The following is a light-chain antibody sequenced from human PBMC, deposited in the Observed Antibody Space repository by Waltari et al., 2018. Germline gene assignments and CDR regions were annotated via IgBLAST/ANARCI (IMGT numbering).Light chain of an antibody. CDR1: QSVGTS. V-gene: IGKV1-5*03. CDR2: MAS. Sequence: DIQMTQSPSTLSASVGARVTISCRASQSVGTSLAWYQQKPGKAPKLLIYMASSLESGVPSRFSGSRSWTEFTLTLSSLQPDDFATYSCQQYSSFSTFGQGTKLDI. CDR3: QQYSSFST. J-gene: IGKJ2*01.